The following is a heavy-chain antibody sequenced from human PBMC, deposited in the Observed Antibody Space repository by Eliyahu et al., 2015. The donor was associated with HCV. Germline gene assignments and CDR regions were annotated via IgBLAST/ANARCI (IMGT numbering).Heavy chain of an antibody. D-gene: IGHD2-2*01. J-gene: IGHJ4*02. Sequence: QITLKESGPTLVKPTQTLTLTCTFSGFSLSTSGVXVXWIRQPPGKALEWLALIYWNDDKRYSPSLKSRLTITKDTSKNQVVLTMTNMDPVDTATYYCAHRGPLYCSSTSCPHGGYRYYFDYWGQGTLVTVSS. CDR1: GFSLSTSGVX. CDR3: AHRGPLYCSSTSCPHGGYRYYFDY. V-gene: IGHV2-5*01. CDR2: IYWNDDK.